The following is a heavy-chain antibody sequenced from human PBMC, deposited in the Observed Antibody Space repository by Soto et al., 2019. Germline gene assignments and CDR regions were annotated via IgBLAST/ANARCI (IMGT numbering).Heavy chain of an antibody. CDR2: IYYSGST. D-gene: IGHD2-15*01. V-gene: IGHV4-39*07. Sequence: SETLSLTCTVSGGSISSSSYYWGWIRQPPGKGLEWIGSIYYSGSTYYNPSLKSRVTISVDTSKNQFSLKLSSVTAADTAVYYCAREVQCSGGSCNWFDPWGQGTLVTVSS. CDR3: AREVQCSGGSCNWFDP. CDR1: GGSISSSSYY. J-gene: IGHJ5*02.